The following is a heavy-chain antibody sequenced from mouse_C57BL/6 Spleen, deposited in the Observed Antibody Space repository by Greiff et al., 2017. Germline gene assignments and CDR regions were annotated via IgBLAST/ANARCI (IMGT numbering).Heavy chain of an antibody. CDR3: ARDGEAMDY. V-gene: IGHV5-4*01. J-gene: IGHJ4*01. Sequence: EVKLVESGGGLVKPGGSLKLSCAASGFTFSSYAMSWVRQTPEKRLEWVATISDGGSYTYYPDNVKGRFTIYRDNAKNNLYLQMSHLKSEETAMYYCARDGEAMDYWGQGTSVTVSS. CDR2: ISDGGSYT. CDR1: GFTFSSYA.